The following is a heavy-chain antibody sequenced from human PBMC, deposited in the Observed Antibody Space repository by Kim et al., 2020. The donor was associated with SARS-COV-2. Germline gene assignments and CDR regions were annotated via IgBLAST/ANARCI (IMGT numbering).Heavy chain of an antibody. J-gene: IGHJ3*01. CDR2: MNPNNGYT. CDR1: GYTFTNYD. CDR3: ARVRTYYDFLSGYRPFNDA. Sequence: ASVKVSCKASGYTFTNYDINWVRQATGQGLEWLGWMNPNNGYTGSAQKFQGRVTMTRDTSTRTAYMELNSLRSEDTAVYYCARVRTYYDFLSGYRPFNDA. V-gene: IGHV1-8*01. D-gene: IGHD3-3*01.